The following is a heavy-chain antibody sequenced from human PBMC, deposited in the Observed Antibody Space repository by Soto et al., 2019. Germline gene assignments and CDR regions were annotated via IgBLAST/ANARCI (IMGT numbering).Heavy chain of an antibody. J-gene: IGHJ3*02. D-gene: IGHD6-13*01. CDR1: GFTFSTYA. CDR2: ISGSGGST. Sequence: GGSLRLSCAASGFTFSTYALSWVRQAPGKGLEWVSAISGSGGSTYYADSVKGRFTISRDNSKHTLYLQMNSLTADDTAVYFCAKQLAAAGTYDAFDIWGQGTMVTVSS. CDR3: AKQLAAAGTYDAFDI. V-gene: IGHV3-23*01.